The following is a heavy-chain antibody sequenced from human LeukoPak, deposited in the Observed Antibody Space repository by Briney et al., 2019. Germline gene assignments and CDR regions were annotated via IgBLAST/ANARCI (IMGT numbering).Heavy chain of an antibody. Sequence: GGSLRLSCAASGFTFSSYGMDWDRQAPGKGREWVSAMRGSGGSPFYADSVKGRFTTSRDSSKNTLYLQMNSLRAEDTALYHCARAGTHIGVAAAVDWGQGTLVTVSS. CDR3: ARAGTHIGVAAAVD. CDR2: MRGSGGSP. D-gene: IGHD6-13*01. J-gene: IGHJ4*02. CDR1: GFTFSSYG. V-gene: IGHV3-23*01.